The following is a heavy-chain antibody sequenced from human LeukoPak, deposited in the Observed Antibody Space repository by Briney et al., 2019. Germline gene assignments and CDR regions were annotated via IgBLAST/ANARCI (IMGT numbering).Heavy chain of an antibody. D-gene: IGHD4-17*01. Sequence: GRSLRLSCAASGFTFSSYGMHWVRQAPGKGLEWVAVISYDGSNKYYADSVKGRFTISRDNSKNTLYLQMNSLRAEDTAVYYCARDDYGDSGFDYWGQGTLVTVSS. V-gene: IGHV3-30*03. J-gene: IGHJ4*02. CDR2: ISYDGSNK. CDR3: ARDDYGDSGFDY. CDR1: GFTFSSYG.